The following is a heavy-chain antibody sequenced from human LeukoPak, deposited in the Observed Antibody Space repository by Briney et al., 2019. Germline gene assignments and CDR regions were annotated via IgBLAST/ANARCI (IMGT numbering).Heavy chain of an antibody. J-gene: IGHJ4*02. CDR2: ISSSSST. Sequence: GGSLRLSCAASGFTFSSYSMNWVRQAPRKGLEWVSYISSSSSTYYADSVKGRFTISRDNAKNSLYLQMNSLRDEDTAVYYCARLYSALPGFDYWGQGTLVPVSS. V-gene: IGHV3-48*02. CDR1: GFTFSSYS. D-gene: IGHD6-13*01. CDR3: ARLYSALPGFDY.